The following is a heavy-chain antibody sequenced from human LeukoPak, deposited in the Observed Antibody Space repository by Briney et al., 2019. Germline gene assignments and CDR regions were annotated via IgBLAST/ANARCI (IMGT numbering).Heavy chain of an antibody. V-gene: IGHV4-59*08. Sequence: PSETLSLTCTVSGGSINNYYWSWIRRPPGKGLEWIGYIDHRGNTNYNPSLKSRVTMSVDTSKNQFSLKLSSVTAADTAVYYCARHGTLDYWGQGTLVTVSS. CDR2: IDHRGNT. CDR1: GGSINNYY. J-gene: IGHJ4*02. CDR3: ARHGTLDY. D-gene: IGHD1-26*01.